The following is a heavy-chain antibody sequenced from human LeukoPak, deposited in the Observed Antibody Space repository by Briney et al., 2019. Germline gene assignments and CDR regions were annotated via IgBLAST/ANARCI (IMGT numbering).Heavy chain of an antibody. D-gene: IGHD6-13*01. J-gene: IGHJ4*02. CDR3: ARSQSSSLIDY. Sequence: GGSLRLSCAASGFSLSAYGVHWVRQAPGKGLEWVAVIWYDGTSKDYADSVKGRFTFSRNNSKNTLYLQMNSLTVEDTAVYYCARSQSSSLIDYWGQGTLVTVSS. V-gene: IGHV3-33*01. CDR1: GFSLSAYG. CDR2: IWYDGTSK.